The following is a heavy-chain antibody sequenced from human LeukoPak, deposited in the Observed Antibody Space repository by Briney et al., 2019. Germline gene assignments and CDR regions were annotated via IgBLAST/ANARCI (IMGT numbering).Heavy chain of an antibody. CDR1: GFTFISYA. D-gene: IGHD3-16*01. CDR3: ATGGMYFDY. V-gene: IGHV3-30*04. J-gene: IGHJ4*02. CDR2: ISYDGSYK. Sequence: GGSLRLSCAASGFTFISYAIHWVRQAPGKGLEWVAIISYDGSYKYYADSVKGRFTISRDNSKNTLYLQMNSLRAEDTAVYYCATGGMYFDYWGQGTLVTVSS.